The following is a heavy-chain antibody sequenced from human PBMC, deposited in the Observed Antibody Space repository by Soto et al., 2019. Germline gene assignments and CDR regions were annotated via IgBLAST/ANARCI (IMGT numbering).Heavy chain of an antibody. V-gene: IGHV3-74*01. CDR3: APHYYDNAFEI. D-gene: IGHD3-22*01. CDR1: GFTFSGHW. CDR2: INSDGSTT. Sequence: EVQLVESGGGLVQPGGSLRLSCAASGFTFSGHWLHWVRQAPGKGLVWVSRINSDGSTTNYAESVKGRFTISRDNAKNPFDLQMNSLRAEVTAVYYCAPHYYDNAFEIWGQGTLVTVSS. J-gene: IGHJ3*02.